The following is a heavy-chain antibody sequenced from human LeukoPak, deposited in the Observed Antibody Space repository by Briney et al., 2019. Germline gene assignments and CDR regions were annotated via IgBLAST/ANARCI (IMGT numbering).Heavy chain of an antibody. D-gene: IGHD2-2*01. CDR2: IIPIFGTA. J-gene: IGHJ6*03. CDR1: GGTFSSYA. V-gene: IGHV1-69*13. CDR3: ARATQHCSSTSCYGRDYYYYYYMDV. Sequence: SVKVSCKASGGTFSSYAISWVRQAPGQGLEWMGGIIPIFGTANYAQKFQGRVTITADESTSTAYMELSSLRSEDTAAYYCARATQHCSSTSCYGRDYYYYYYMDVWGQGTLVTVSS.